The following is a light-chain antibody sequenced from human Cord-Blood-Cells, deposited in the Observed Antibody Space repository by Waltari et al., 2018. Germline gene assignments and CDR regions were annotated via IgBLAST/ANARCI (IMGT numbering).Light chain of an antibody. CDR3: QAWDSSNVV. V-gene: IGLV3-1*01. J-gene: IGLJ2*01. CDR2: QDS. CDR1: KLGDKY. Sequence: SYELTQPPSVSVSPGQTASITCSGDKLGDKYACWYQQKPGQSPGLVIYQDSKRTSGIPERFSGSNSGNTATLTISGTQAMDEADYYCQAWDSSNVVFGGGTKLTVL.